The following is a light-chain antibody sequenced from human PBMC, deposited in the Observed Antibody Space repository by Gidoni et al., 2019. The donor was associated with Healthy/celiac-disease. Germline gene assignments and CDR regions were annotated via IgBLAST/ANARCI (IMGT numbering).Light chain of an antibody. Sequence: AIQMTQAPSSRSASVGDRGTIHCRASQGSSNDLGWYQQKPGKAPKLLIYAASSLHSGVPSRFRGSGSGTDFTLTISSLHPDDFATYYFLQYYNYPYTFGQGTQLEIK. V-gene: IGKV1-6*01. CDR1: QGSSND. CDR2: AAS. J-gene: IGKJ2*01. CDR3: LQYYNYPYT.